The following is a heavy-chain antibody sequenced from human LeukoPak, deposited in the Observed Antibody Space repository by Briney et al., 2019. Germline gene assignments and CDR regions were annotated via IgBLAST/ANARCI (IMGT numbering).Heavy chain of an antibody. CDR1: GFTFSNYA. D-gene: IGHD6-13*01. J-gene: IGHJ4*02. CDR2: ISGSGGIT. V-gene: IGHV3-23*01. CDR3: VNNRAAHGSSWLDY. Sequence: GGSLRLSCAASGFTFSNYAMTWVRQAPGKGLEWVSVISGSGGITYYADSVKGRFTISRDNSKNTLYLQMNSLTVEDAATYYCVNNRAAHGSSWLDYWGQGTLVTVSS.